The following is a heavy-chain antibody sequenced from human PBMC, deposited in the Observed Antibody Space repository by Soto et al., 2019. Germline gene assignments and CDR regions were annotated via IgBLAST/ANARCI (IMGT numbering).Heavy chain of an antibody. D-gene: IGHD6-6*01. CDR1: GFTFSSYW. Sequence: PGGSLRLSCAASGFTFSSYWMHWVRQAPGKGLVWVSRINSDGSSTSYADSVKGRFTISRDNAKNTLYLQMNSLRAEDTAVYHCARDSYMGSSSLYYYYGMDVWGQGTTVTVSS. J-gene: IGHJ6*02. CDR2: INSDGSST. V-gene: IGHV3-74*01. CDR3: ARDSYMGSSSLYYYYGMDV.